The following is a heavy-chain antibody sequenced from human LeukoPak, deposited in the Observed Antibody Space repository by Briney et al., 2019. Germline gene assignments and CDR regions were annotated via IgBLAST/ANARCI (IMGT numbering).Heavy chain of an antibody. D-gene: IGHD3-22*01. J-gene: IGHJ4*02. V-gene: IGHV3-66*01. CDR1: GFTFSSYW. CDR2: IYGGRGT. CDR3: ARVLRGYDSSAYFYHYFDY. Sequence: GGSLRLSCAASGFTFSSYWMSWVRQAPGKGLEWVSFIYGGRGTYYADSVKGRFSISRDNSKNTLYLQMNSLRAEDTAVYYCARVLRGYDSSAYFYHYFDYWGQGTLVTVSS.